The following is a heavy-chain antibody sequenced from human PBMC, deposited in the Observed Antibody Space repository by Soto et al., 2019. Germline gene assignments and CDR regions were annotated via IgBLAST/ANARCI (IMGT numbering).Heavy chain of an antibody. V-gene: IGHV4-59*01. Sequence: PSETLSLTCTVSGGSIYSYYWSWIRQPPGKGLEWIGSIYYSGSINYNPSLKSRVTISIDTSKIQFSLRLSSVTAADTAVYYCARALVFSWSGIYYFDYWGQGALVTVSS. D-gene: IGHD3-3*01. CDR1: GGSIYSYY. CDR3: ARALVFSWSGIYYFDY. J-gene: IGHJ4*02. CDR2: IYYSGSI.